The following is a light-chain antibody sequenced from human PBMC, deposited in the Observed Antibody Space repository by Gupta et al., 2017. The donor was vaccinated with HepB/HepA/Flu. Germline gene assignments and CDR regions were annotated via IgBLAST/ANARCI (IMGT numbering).Light chain of an antibody. J-gene: IGKJ4*01. CDR1: QSVSSN. Sequence: LVMTQSPATLSVSPGERATLFCRASQSVSSNLAWYQQKPGQAPRLLIYGASTRATGIPARFSGSGSGKEFTLTISSRQSEDFAGYYCQQYKNWPPLTFGGGTKVEIK. CDR2: GAS. CDR3: QQYKNWPPLT. V-gene: IGKV3-15*01.